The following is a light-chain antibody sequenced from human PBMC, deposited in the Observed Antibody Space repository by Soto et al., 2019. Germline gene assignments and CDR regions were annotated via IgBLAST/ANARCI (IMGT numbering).Light chain of an antibody. CDR3: SSYAGSNNFHVV. CDR2: EVS. J-gene: IGLJ2*01. CDR1: SSDVGGYNY. V-gene: IGLV2-8*01. Sequence: QSALTQPPSASGSPGQSVTISCTGTSSDVGGYNYDSWYQQHPGKAPKLMIYEVSKRPSGVPDRFSGSKSGNTASLTVSGLQAEYEADYCCSSYAGSNNFHVVFGGGTQLTVL.